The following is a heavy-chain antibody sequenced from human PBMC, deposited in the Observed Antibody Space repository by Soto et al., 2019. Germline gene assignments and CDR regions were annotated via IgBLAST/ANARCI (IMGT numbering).Heavy chain of an antibody. Sequence: WIRQPPGKAMEWLALIYWNDDKRYSPSLKSRLTITKHTSKSQVVLTMTNMDPVDTATYYCAHRGLAEISTDYYHGMDLWG. J-gene: IGHJ6*02. V-gene: IGHV2-5*01. CDR2: IYWNDDK. CDR3: AHRGLAEISTDYYHGMDL. D-gene: IGHD2-2*01.